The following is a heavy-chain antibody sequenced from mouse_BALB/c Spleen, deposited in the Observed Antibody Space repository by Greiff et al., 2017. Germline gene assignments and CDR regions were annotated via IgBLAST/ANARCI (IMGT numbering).Heavy chain of an antibody. Sequence: EVKLMESGGGLVKPGGSLKLSCAASGFTFSSYTMSWVRQTPEKRLEWVATISSGGSYTYYPDSVKGRFTISRDNAKNTLYLQMSSLKSEDTAMYYCTRDQGITTAFAYWGQGTLVTVSA. CDR3: TRDQGITTAFAY. CDR1: GFTFSSYT. CDR2: ISSGGSYT. V-gene: IGHV5-6-4*01. J-gene: IGHJ3*01. D-gene: IGHD2-4*01.